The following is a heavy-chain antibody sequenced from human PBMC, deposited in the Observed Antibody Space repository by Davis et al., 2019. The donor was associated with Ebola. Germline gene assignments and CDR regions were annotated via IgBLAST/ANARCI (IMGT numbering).Heavy chain of an antibody. CDR2: ITSGNSI. CDR3: ARAPAGRWQWPATACDY. D-gene: IGHD6-19*01. CDR1: GFTFSAHS. V-gene: IGHV3-69-1*01. Sequence: GESLKISCAASGFTFSAHSMNWVRQAPGKGLEWVSSITSGNSIPYADSLKGRFTISRDNAKNSLYLQLNSLRPEDTALYYCARAPAGRWQWPATACDYWGQGTLVTVSS. J-gene: IGHJ4*02.